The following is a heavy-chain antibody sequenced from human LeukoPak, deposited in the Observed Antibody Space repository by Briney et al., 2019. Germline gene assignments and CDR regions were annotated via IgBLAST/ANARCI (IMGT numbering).Heavy chain of an antibody. Sequence: PGGSLRLSCAASGFTFDDYGMSWVRQAPGKGLEWVSGINWNGGSTGYADSVKGRFTISRDNSKNTLYLQMNSLRAEDTAVYYCAGAGTTVTRTTDYWGQGTLVTVSS. CDR1: GFTFDDYG. CDR3: AGAGTTVTRTTDY. J-gene: IGHJ4*02. D-gene: IGHD4-11*01. V-gene: IGHV3-20*04. CDR2: INWNGGST.